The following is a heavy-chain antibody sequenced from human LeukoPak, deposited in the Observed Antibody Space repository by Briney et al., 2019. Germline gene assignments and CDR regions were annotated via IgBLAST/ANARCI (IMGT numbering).Heavy chain of an antibody. J-gene: IGHJ4*02. CDR3: LRQGVGDPPR. V-gene: IGHV3-53*04. Sequence: GGSLRLSCAAPGFTFSDYYMSWVRQAPGKGLEWVSLIYAGGSSSAFYADSVKGRFTGSRHDSKNTLDLQLNGLRADDTAVYYCLRQGVGDPPRWGQGTLVTVSS. D-gene: IGHD3-3*01. CDR2: IYAGGSSSA. CDR1: GFTFSDYY.